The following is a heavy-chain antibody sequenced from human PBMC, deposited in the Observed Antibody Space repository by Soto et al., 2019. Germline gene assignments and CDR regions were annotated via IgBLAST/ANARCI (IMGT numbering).Heavy chain of an antibody. CDR3: ARGSRITAAVPNWFDP. V-gene: IGHV1-69*13. J-gene: IGHJ5*02. CDR2: IIPIFGTA. CDR1: GGTFSSYA. D-gene: IGHD6-13*01. Sequence: ASVKVSCKASGGTFSSYAISWVRQAPGQGLEWMGGIIPIFGTANYAQKFQGRVTITADESTNTAYMELSSLRSEDTAVYYCARGSRITAAVPNWFDPWGQGTLVTVSS.